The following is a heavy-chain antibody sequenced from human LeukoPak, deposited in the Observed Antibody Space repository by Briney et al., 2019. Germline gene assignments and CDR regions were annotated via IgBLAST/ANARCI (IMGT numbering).Heavy chain of an antibody. J-gene: IGHJ4*02. Sequence: PGGSLRLSCTTSGFSFRDAYMSWVRPAPGKGLERVGRVKSRADGGSTDYAGPIKGRFSISRDDSKNIVYLQMDSLKTDDTAVYYCTTDRMTRNGFFDHWGQGMQVIVSS. V-gene: IGHV3-15*01. CDR2: VKSRADGGST. CDR3: TTDRMTRNGFFDH. CDR1: GFSFRDAY. D-gene: IGHD1-1*01.